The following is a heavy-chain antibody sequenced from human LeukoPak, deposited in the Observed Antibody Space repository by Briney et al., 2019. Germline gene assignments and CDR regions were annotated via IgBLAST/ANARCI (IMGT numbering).Heavy chain of an antibody. D-gene: IGHD3-3*01. Sequence: PGGSLRLSCAASGFTFSSYWMSWVRQAPGKGLEWVANIKQDGSEKYYVDSVKGRFTISRDNAKNSLYLQMNSLRAEDTAVYYCARAPSSMSGYYGWNYYYYGMDVWGQGTTVTVSS. CDR3: ARAPSSMSGYYGWNYYYYGMDV. CDR1: GFTFSSYW. J-gene: IGHJ6*02. CDR2: IKQDGSEK. V-gene: IGHV3-7*03.